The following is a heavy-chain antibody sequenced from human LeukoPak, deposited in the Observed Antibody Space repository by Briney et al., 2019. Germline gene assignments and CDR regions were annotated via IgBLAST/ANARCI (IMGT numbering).Heavy chain of an antibody. D-gene: IGHD3-22*01. V-gene: IGHV1-2*02. CDR1: GYTFTTYY. Sequence: ASVKVSCKASGYTFTTYYIHWVRQAPGQGLEWMGWINPISGGTNYEQKFQGRVTMTRDTSISTAYMELSRLRSDDTAVYYCARGYYDSSGYYFDYWGQGTLVTVSS. J-gene: IGHJ4*02. CDR3: ARGYYDSSGYYFDY. CDR2: INPISGGT.